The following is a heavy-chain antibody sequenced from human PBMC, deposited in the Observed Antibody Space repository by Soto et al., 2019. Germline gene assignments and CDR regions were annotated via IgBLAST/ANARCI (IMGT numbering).Heavy chain of an antibody. D-gene: IGHD3-10*01. V-gene: IGHV1-3*01. CDR1: RYTFTSSA. Sequence: ASEDVSCEASRYTFTSSAMHWLRQAPVQILEWMGWINAGNGNTKYSQKFQGRVTITRDTSASTAYMELSSLRSEDTAVYYCASYRGSYGSGYYYYYGMDVWGQGTTVPSP. CDR3: ASYRGSYGSGYYYYYGMDV. CDR2: INAGNGNT. J-gene: IGHJ6*02.